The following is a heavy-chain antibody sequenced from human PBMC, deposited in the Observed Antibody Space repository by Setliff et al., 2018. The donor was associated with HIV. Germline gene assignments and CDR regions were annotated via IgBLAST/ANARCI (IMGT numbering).Heavy chain of an antibody. CDR3: ARDKDMTVAFDL. CDR2: IANSGGYT. Sequence: GGSLRLSCAASGFTFSNYAMSWVRQAPEKGLEWVSAIANSGGYTYHADSVKGRFTISRDNAKNSLYLQMNSLRAEDTAVYYCARDKDMTVAFDLWGQGTPVTVSS. D-gene: IGHD3-22*01. J-gene: IGHJ4*02. CDR1: GFTFSNYA. V-gene: IGHV3-23*01.